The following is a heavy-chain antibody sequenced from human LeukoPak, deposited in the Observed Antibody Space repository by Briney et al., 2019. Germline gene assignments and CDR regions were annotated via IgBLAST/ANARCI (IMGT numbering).Heavy chain of an antibody. CDR3: ARDSSGWYADY. V-gene: IGHV3-7*01. CDR2: IKQDGSET. Sequence: PGGSLRLSCAASGFTFSSYWMTWVRQAPGKGLEWVANIKQDGSETYYVDSVKGRFTISRDNAKNSLYLQMNSLRAEDTAVYYCARDSSGWYADYWGQGTLVTVSS. J-gene: IGHJ4*02. D-gene: IGHD6-19*01. CDR1: GFTFSSYW.